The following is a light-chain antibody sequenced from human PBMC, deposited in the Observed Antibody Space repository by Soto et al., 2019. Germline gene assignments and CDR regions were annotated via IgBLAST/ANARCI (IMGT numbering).Light chain of an antibody. J-gene: IGKJ2*01. Sequence: EVVMTQSPATLSVSPGERATVSCRAIQSVSTNLAWYQQRPGQAPRLLIYDASTRATGIPARFSGSGSGTEFTLTITSLQSEDFGFYYCQQYNNWPRTFGQGTKLEIK. CDR2: DAS. V-gene: IGKV3D-15*01. CDR1: QSVSTN. CDR3: QQYNNWPRT.